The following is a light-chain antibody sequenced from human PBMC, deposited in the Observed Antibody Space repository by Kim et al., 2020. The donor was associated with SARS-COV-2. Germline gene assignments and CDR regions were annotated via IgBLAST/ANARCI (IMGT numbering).Light chain of an antibody. J-gene: IGLJ2*01. CDR3: QAWDSSTVV. Sequence: SYELTQPPSVSVSPGQTASITCSGDRLGDKYAFWYQQKARQSPVLVIYQDTKRPSGIPERFSGSNSGNTATLTISETQAMDEADYYCQAWDSSTVVFGGGTQLTVL. CDR1: RLGDKY. CDR2: QDT. V-gene: IGLV3-1*01.